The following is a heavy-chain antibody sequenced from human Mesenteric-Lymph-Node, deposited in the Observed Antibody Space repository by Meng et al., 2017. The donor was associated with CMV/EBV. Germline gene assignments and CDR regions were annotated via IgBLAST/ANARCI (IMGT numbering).Heavy chain of an antibody. V-gene: IGHV3-20*04. Sequence: GESLKISCAASGFIFDNHDMNWVRQAPGKGLEWVSTIKWNGGSTGYADSVKGRFTISRDNAKNSLYLQMNSLRAEDTAVYYCARLLWFGEFGYWGQGTLVTVSS. CDR2: IKWNGGST. CDR1: GFIFDNHD. J-gene: IGHJ4*02. CDR3: ARLLWFGEFGY. D-gene: IGHD3-10*01.